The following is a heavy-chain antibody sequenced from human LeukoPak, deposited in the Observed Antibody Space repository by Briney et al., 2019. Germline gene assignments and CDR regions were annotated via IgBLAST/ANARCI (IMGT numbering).Heavy chain of an antibody. CDR3: ARGLKSEYYDFWSGYYGPFDY. D-gene: IGHD3-3*01. V-gene: IGHV4-59*01. CDR1: GGSISSYY. Sequence: KPSETLSLTCTVSGGSISSYYWSWIRQPPGKGLEWIGYIYYSGSTNYNPSLKSRVTISVDTSKNQFSLKLSSVTAADTAVYYCARGLKSEYYDFWSGYYGPFDYWGQGTLVTVSS. CDR2: IYYSGST. J-gene: IGHJ4*02.